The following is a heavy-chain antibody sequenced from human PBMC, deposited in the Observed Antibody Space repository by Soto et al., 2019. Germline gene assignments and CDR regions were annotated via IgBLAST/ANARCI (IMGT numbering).Heavy chain of an antibody. J-gene: IGHJ5*02. Sequence: QVQLVQSGAEVKKPGSSVKVSCKASGGTFSSYAVSWVRQAPGQGLEWMGGIIPIFGTANYAQKFQARVTITGDESTSTAYMELSSLRSEDTAVYYCASCVPIVGATNGWFDPWGQGTLVTVSS. V-gene: IGHV1-69*01. CDR1: GGTFSSYA. CDR2: IIPIFGTA. CDR3: ASCVPIVGATNGWFDP. D-gene: IGHD1-26*01.